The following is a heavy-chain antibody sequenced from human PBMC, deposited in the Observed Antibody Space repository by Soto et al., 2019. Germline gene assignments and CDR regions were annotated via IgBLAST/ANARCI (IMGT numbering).Heavy chain of an antibody. CDR3: ARAHSYHYEDSSGYYYLDP. D-gene: IGHD3-22*01. V-gene: IGHV1-69*05. CDR2: IIPIFGST. J-gene: IGHJ5*02. CDR1: GGTFSSYA. Sequence: GASVKVSCTASGGTFSSYAISWVRQAPGQGLEWMGGIIPIFGSTSYAQKFQGRVTMTRDTSTSTVYMELSSLRSEDTAVYYCARAHSYHYEDSSGYYYLDPWGQGTLVTVSS.